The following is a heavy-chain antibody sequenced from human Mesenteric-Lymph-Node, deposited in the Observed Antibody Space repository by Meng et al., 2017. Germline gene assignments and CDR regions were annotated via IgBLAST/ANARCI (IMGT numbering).Heavy chain of an antibody. D-gene: IGHD3-10*01. J-gene: IGHJ5*02. CDR3: ATTGGSGSYYRDLAS. CDR1: GFTFDDYG. V-gene: IGHV3-33*08. CDR2: IWYDGSNK. Sequence: GESLKISCAASGFTFDDYGMSWVRQAPGKGLEWVAVIWYDGSNKYYADSVKGRFTISRDNSKNTLFLQVNNLRPEDTAVYYCATTGGSGSYYRDLASWGQGTLVTVSS.